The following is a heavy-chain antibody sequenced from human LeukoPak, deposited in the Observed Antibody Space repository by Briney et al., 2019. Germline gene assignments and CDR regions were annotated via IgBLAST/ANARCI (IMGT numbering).Heavy chain of an antibody. Sequence: ASVKVSCKASGYTFTNYALNWVRQAPGQGLEWMGWINTNTGSPTYAQGFTGRFVFSLDTSVSRAYLQISSLKAEDTAVYYCARVVADYYYYSYHMDVWGQGTTVTVSS. J-gene: IGHJ6*02. D-gene: IGHD6-19*01. CDR1: GYTFTNYA. V-gene: IGHV7-4-1*02. CDR2: INTNTGSP. CDR3: ARVVADYYYYSYHMDV.